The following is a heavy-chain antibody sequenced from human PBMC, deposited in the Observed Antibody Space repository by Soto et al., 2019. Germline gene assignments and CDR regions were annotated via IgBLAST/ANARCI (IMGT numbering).Heavy chain of an antibody. J-gene: IGHJ4*02. V-gene: IGHV3-23*01. Sequence: GAALRLSYVSSGFTFGSRAMSWVRQPPGGRLEWVSTIPVSGGATKSADSQSSRFTISSDNSKTTLLQQMSSRTAEASAVYYWARGSKDSYPGSRSFDFWGRGTLVTVSS. D-gene: IGHD3-10*01. CDR2: IPVSGGAT. CDR3: ARGSKDSYPGSRSFDF. CDR1: GFTFGSRA.